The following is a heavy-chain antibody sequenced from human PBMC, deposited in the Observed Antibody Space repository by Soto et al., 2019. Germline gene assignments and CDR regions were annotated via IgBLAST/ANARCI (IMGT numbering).Heavy chain of an antibody. CDR2: ISSDGGIT. CDR3: AREVVTTQWYFDN. Sequence: SLRLSCATSGFTFSSYSMHWFRQAPGKGLEWVAVISSDGGITIYADSVKGRFTISRDNSKSTLYLHMNSLRPEDTAVYYCAREVVTTQWYFDNWGQGIVVTV. V-gene: IGHV3-30-3*01. D-gene: IGHD1-1*01. CDR1: GFTFSSYS. J-gene: IGHJ4*02.